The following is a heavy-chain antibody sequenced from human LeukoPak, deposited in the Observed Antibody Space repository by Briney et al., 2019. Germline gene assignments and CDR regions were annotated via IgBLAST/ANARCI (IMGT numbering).Heavy chain of an antibody. CDR1: GGSISSYY. J-gene: IGHJ3*02. CDR3: ASTTGDYRDNDAFDI. Sequence: KPSETLSLTCTVSGGSISSYYWSWIRQPAGKGLEWIGRICTSGSTNYNPSLKSRVTMSVDTSKNQFSLKLSSVTAADTAVYYCASTTGDYRDNDAFDIWGQGTMVTVSS. CDR2: ICTSGST. D-gene: IGHD4-17*01. V-gene: IGHV4-4*07.